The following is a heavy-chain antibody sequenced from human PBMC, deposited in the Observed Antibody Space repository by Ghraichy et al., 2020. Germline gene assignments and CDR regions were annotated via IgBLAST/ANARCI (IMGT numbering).Heavy chain of an antibody. CDR2: INHSGST. J-gene: IGHJ3*02. CDR1: GGSFSGYY. CDR3: ARVRRYIVVVVAAKRNDAFDI. V-gene: IGHV4-34*01. Sequence: SETLSLTCAVYGGSFSGYYWSWIRQPPGKGLEWIGEINHSGSTNYNPSLKSRVTISVDTSKNQFSLKLSSVTAADTAVYYCARVRRYIVVVVAAKRNDAFDIWGQGTMVTVSS. D-gene: IGHD2-15*01.